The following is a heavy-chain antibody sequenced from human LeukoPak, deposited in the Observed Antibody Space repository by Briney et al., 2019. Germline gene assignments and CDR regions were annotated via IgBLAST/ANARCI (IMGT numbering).Heavy chain of an antibody. V-gene: IGHV1-8*01. J-gene: IGHJ4*02. D-gene: IGHD4-23*01. Sequence: RASVKVSCKASGYTFTSYDINWVRQATGQGLELMGWMNPNSGNTGYAQKFQGRVTMTRNTSISTAYMELSSLRSEDTAVYYCARMLQQRYQAVGYWGQGTLVTVSS. CDR3: ARMLQQRYQAVGY. CDR2: MNPNSGNT. CDR1: GYTFTSYD.